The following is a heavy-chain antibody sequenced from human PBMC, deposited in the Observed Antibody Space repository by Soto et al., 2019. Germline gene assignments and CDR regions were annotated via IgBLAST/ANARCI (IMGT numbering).Heavy chain of an antibody. V-gene: IGHV3-33*01. Sequence: QVQLVESGGGVVQPGNSLRLSCAASGFTFSSYGMHWVRQAPGKGLEWVAVIWHDGNNKDYADSVRGRFTISRDNSKNTLWLQIDSLRAEDTALYFCAREKDSTMGPSFDFWGQGTLVTVSS. CDR2: IWHDGNNK. CDR1: GFTFSSYG. D-gene: IGHD5-18*01. J-gene: IGHJ4*02. CDR3: AREKDSTMGPSFDF.